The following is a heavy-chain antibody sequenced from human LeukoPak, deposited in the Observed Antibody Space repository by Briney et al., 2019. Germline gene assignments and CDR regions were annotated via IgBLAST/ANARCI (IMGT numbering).Heavy chain of an antibody. Sequence: GASVKVSCKASGYTFTSYGISWVRQAPGQGLEWMGWISAYNGNTNYAQKLQGRVTMTTDTSTSTAYMELRSLRSDDTAVYYCARDLEPFGEGGSLFDYWGQGTLVTVSS. CDR2: ISAYNGNT. CDR3: ARDLEPFGEGGSLFDY. D-gene: IGHD3-10*01. CDR1: GYTFTSYG. V-gene: IGHV1-18*01. J-gene: IGHJ4*02.